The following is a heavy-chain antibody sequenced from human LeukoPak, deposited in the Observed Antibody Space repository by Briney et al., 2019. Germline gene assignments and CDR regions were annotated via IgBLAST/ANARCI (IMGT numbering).Heavy chain of an antibody. CDR1: GGSLTDGDYY. CDR3: ARTYSSSPYNWFDP. J-gene: IGHJ5*02. Sequence: KPSETLSLTCTVSGGSLTDGDYYWGWVRQPPGTGLQWIATTYEGASLKSRVTISLDTSKNQFFLRLTSVTAADTAVYYCARTYSSSPYNWFDPWGQGTLVTVSS. CDR2: T. D-gene: IGHD6-13*01. V-gene: IGHV4-61*08.